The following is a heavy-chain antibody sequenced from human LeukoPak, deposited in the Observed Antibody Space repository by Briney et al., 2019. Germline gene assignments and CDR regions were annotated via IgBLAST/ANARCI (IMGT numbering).Heavy chain of an antibody. CDR3: AKDIVGATSGALDI. CDR2: ISGSGGST. Sequence: GGSLSLYCAASGFIFSSNAMSWLRQAPGKGLEWVTDISGSGGSTYYADSVKGRFTISRDNSKNTLYLQMNSLRAEDTAVYYCAKDIVGATSGALDIWGQGTMVTISS. V-gene: IGHV3-23*01. J-gene: IGHJ3*02. D-gene: IGHD1-26*01. CDR1: GFIFSSNA.